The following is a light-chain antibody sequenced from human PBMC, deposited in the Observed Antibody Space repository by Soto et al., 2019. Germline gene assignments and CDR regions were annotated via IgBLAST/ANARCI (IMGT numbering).Light chain of an antibody. CDR3: SSYAGSNNFVV. V-gene: IGLV2-8*01. CDR2: EVS. CDR1: SSDVGGYNY. Sequence: QSVLTQPPSASGSPGQSVTISCTGTSSDVGGYNYVSWYQHHPGKAPKLMIYEVSKRPSGVPDRFSGSKSGNTASLTVSGLQADEEADYYCSSYAGSNNFVVFGGGTKVTVL. J-gene: IGLJ2*01.